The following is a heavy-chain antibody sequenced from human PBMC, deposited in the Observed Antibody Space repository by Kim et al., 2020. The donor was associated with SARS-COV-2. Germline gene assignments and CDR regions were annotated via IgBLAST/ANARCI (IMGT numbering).Heavy chain of an antibody. CDR1: GFTFSSYA. V-gene: IGHV3-30*04. CDR3: ARDAKRGTLWMDAFGI. Sequence: GGSLRLSCAASGFTFSSYAMHWVRQAPGKGLEWVAVISYDGSNKYYADSVKGRFTISRDNSKNTLYLQMNSLRAEDTAVYYCARDAKRGTLWMDAFGIWGQGTMVTVSS. CDR2: ISYDGSNK. D-gene: IGHD1-26*01. J-gene: IGHJ3*02.